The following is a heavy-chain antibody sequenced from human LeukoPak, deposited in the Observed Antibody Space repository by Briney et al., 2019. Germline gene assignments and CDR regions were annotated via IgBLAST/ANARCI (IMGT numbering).Heavy chain of an antibody. V-gene: IGHV4-30-2*01. Sequence: SETLSLTCAVSGGSISSGGYSWSWIRQPPGKGLEWIGYIYHSGSTYYNPSLKSRVTISVDRSKNQFSLKLSSVTAADTAVYYCARSSEWPKPFDYWGQGTLVTVSS. J-gene: IGHJ4*02. CDR2: IYHSGST. CDR1: GGSISSGGYS. D-gene: IGHD3-3*01. CDR3: ARSSEWPKPFDY.